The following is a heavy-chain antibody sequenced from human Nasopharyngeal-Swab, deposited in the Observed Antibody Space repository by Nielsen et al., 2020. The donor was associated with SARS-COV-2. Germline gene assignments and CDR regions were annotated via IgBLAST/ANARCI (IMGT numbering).Heavy chain of an antibody. CDR2: ISYDGSNK. CDR3: ATRGYSGYDSA. J-gene: IGHJ3*01. CDR1: GFTFSSYA. D-gene: IGHD5-12*01. V-gene: IGHV3-30-3*01. Sequence: GGSLRLSCAASGFTFSSYAMHWVRQAPGKGLEWVAVISYDGSNKYYADSVKGRFTISRDNSKNTLYLQMNSLRAEDTAVYYCATRGYSGYDSAWGQGTMVTVSS.